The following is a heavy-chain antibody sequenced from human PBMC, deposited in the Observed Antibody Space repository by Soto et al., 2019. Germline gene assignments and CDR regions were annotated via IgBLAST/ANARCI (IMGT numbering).Heavy chain of an antibody. D-gene: IGHD6-13*01. Sequence: ASVKVSCKASGYTFTSYAMHWVRQAPGQRLEWMGWINAGNGNTKYSQKFQGRVTITRDTSASTAYMELSSLRSEDTAVYYCAREGAYKAAVYYYYGMDVWGQGTTVTVSS. CDR1: GYTFTSYA. CDR2: INAGNGNT. CDR3: AREGAYKAAVYYYYGMDV. V-gene: IGHV1-3*01. J-gene: IGHJ6*02.